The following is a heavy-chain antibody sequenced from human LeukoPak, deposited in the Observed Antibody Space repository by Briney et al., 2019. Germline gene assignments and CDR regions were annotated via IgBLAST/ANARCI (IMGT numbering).Heavy chain of an antibody. CDR2: IYYSGST. J-gene: IGHJ4*02. D-gene: IGHD3-22*01. Sequence: SETLSLTCTVSGGSISSYYWSWIRQPPGKGLEWIGYIYYSGSTNYNPSLKSRVTISVDTSKNQFSLKLSSVTAADTAVYYCARDQADSSGYYMYFDYWGQGTQVTVSS. V-gene: IGHV4-59*01. CDR3: ARDQADSSGYYMYFDY. CDR1: GGSISSYY.